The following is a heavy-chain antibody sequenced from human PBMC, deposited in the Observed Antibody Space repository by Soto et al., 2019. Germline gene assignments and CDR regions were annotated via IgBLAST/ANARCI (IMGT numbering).Heavy chain of an antibody. CDR3: ARDRTIPYFDY. J-gene: IGHJ4*02. V-gene: IGHV3-33*01. Sequence: QVQLVESGGGVVQPGGSLRLSCAASGFAFHGYAMHWVRQAPGKGLEWVAVIWYDGSTEYYIDSVKGRFAISRDNSKNTLYLQVNSLRAEDTAVYYCARDRTIPYFDYWGQGTPVIVSS. D-gene: IGHD3-9*01. CDR2: IWYDGSTE. CDR1: GFAFHGYA.